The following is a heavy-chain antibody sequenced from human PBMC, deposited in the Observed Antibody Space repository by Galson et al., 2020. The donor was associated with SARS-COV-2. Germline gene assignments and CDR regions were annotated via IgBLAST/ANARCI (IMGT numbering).Heavy chain of an antibody. D-gene: IGHD3-10*01. V-gene: IGHV4-34*01. J-gene: IGHJ5*02. Sequence: SETLSLPCAVYGGSFSGYYWSWIRQPPGKGLEWIGEINHSGGTNYNPSLKSRVTISVDTSKNQFSLRLSSVTAADTAVYYCARLGGDSGYSWFDPWGQGTLVTVSS. CDR3: ARLGGDSGYSWFDP. CDR1: GGSFSGYY. CDR2: INHSGGT.